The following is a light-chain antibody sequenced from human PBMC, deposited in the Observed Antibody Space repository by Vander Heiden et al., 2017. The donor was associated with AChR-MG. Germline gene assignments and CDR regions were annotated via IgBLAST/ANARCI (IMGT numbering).Light chain of an antibody. CDR3: RQGTHWLYT. J-gene: IGKJ2*01. Sequence: DVVMTQSPLSLPVTLGQPASISCRSSQSLVHSDGNTYLHWFQQRPGQSPRRLIYKVSNRNSGVPDRFSGSGSGTDFTLKISRVEAEDVGVYYCRQGTHWLYTFGQGTKLEIK. CDR2: KVS. V-gene: IGKV2-30*02. CDR1: QSLVHSDGNTY.